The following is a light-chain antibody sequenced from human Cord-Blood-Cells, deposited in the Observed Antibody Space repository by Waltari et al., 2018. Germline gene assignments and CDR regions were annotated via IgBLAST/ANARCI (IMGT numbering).Light chain of an antibody. J-gene: IGLJ2*01. CDR3: SSYTSSSTLV. Sequence: QSALAQPASVSVSPGQETTLSFPGHNHDFGGYHYLSLYQQHPGKDPKLMIYDVSNRPSGGSNRFSGSKSGNTASLTISGLQAEDEVDYYCSSYTSSSTLVFGGGTKLTVL. V-gene: IGLV2-14*01. CDR1: NHDFGGYHY. CDR2: DVS.